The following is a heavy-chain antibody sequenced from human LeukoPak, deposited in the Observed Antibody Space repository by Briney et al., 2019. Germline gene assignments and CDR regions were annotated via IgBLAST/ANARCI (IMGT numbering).Heavy chain of an antibody. J-gene: IGHJ4*02. CDR2: IIPILGIA. V-gene: IGHV1-69*04. CDR3: ARDVVAVASTTNDC. Sequence: SVKVSCKASGGTFSSYAISWVRQAPGQGLEWMGRIIPILGIANYAQKFQGRVTITADKSTSTAYMELSSLRSEDTAVYYCARDVVAVASTTNDCWGQGTLVTVSS. D-gene: IGHD6-19*01. CDR1: GGTFSSYA.